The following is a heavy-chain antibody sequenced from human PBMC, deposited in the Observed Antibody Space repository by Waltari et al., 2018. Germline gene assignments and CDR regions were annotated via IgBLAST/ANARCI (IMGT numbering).Heavy chain of an antibody. CDR1: GLRFSVYT. CDR3: VRDLRESRYMNFFDI. J-gene: IGHJ4*02. V-gene: IGHV3-21*02. D-gene: IGHD3-9*01. Sequence: EVQLVESGGGLVNPGGSLRLTCAASGLRFSVYTLAWVRQAPGKGLEWVASISSRSHYIDYGESVKGRFTISRDKSKSALYLQMDSLGAGDTAVYYCVRDLRESRYMNFFDIWGQGTLVTVSS. CDR2: ISSRSHYI.